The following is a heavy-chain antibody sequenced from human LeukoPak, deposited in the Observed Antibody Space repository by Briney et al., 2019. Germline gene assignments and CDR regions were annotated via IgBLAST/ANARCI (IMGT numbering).Heavy chain of an antibody. V-gene: IGHV4-59*12. CDR3: ARLPPYSSSWYFDY. CDR1: GVSISSYY. Sequence: SETLSLTCTVSGVSISSYYWSWIRQPPGKGLEWIGYIYYSGSTNYNPSLKSRVTISVDTSKNQFSLKLSSVTAADTAVYYCARLPPYSSSWYFDYWGQGTLVTVSS. J-gene: IGHJ4*02. D-gene: IGHD6-13*01. CDR2: IYYSGST.